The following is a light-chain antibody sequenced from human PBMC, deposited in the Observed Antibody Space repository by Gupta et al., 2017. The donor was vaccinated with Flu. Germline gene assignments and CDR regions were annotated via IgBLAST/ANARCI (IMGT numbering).Light chain of an antibody. CDR2: DDS. CDR3: QVGDSSSDQVV. CDR1: NIGSKS. Sequence: SSVLTQPPSVSVAPGQTARITRGGNNIGSKSVHWYQQKPGQAPVLVVSDDSGRPSGIPEGFSGANTGNTATLTTSRVEAGEEEDDYCQVGDSSSDQVVFGGGTKLTVL. V-gene: IGLV3-21*02. J-gene: IGLJ2*01.